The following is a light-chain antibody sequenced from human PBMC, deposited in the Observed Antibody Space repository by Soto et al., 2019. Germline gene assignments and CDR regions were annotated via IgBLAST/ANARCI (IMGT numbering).Light chain of an antibody. CDR1: QSVSSY. V-gene: IGKV3-11*01. Sequence: EIVLTQSPATLSLSPGERATLSCRASQSVSSYLAWYQQKPGQAPSLLIYDASNRATGIPARFSGSGSQTDVTLTISSLEPEDFAVYYCQQRSNWSPYTFGHGTKLEIK. CDR3: QQRSNWSPYT. CDR2: DAS. J-gene: IGKJ2*01.